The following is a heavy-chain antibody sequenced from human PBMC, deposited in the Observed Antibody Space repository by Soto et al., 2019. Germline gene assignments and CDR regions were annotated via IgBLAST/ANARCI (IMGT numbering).Heavy chain of an antibody. CDR1: GGSISSEGYY. Sequence: PSETLSLTCTVSGGSISSEGYYWSWFRQLPGKGLEWIGDIYYSGTTYHNPSLRSRLTISGDASKNQFSLKLSSVTAADTALYYCARGRGYSYGPYYFDYWGQGTLGTVSS. V-gene: IGHV4-31*03. CDR3: ARGRGYSYGPYYFDY. J-gene: IGHJ4*02. D-gene: IGHD5-18*01. CDR2: IYYSGTT.